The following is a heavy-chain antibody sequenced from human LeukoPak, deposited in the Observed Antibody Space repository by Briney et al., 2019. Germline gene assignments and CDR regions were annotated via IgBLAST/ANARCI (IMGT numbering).Heavy chain of an antibody. D-gene: IGHD5-12*01. CDR3: ARRFSANAFDI. CDR1: GVSISGYD. CDR2: IYTNGKT. V-gene: IGHV4-4*07. J-gene: IGHJ3*02. Sequence: SETLSLTCTVSGVSISGYDWSWIRQPAGKGLEWIGRIYTNGKTDYNPSLKSEVTMSVDTSKNQFSLRLISVTAADTAVYFCARRFSANAFDIWGQGTVVTVSS.